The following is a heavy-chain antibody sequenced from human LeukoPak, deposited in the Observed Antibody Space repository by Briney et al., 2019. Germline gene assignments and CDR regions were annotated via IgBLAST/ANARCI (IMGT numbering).Heavy chain of an antibody. CDR1: GFTFSDYY. CDR2: ISSSGSTI. J-gene: IGHJ4*02. Sequence: KPGGSLRLSCAASGFTFSDYYMSWIRQAPGKGLEWVSYISSSGSTIYYADSVKVRFTISRDNAKNSLYLQMNSLRAEDTAVYYCARERWFGSRFLWYWGQGTLVTVSS. V-gene: IGHV3-11*04. CDR3: ARERWFGSRFLWY. D-gene: IGHD3-10*01.